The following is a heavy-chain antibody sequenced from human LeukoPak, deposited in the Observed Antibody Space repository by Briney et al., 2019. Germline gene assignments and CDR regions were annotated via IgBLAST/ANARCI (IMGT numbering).Heavy chain of an antibody. J-gene: IGHJ5*02. CDR1: GYTFTGYG. CDR2: ISAYNGNT. Sequence: GASVKVSCKASGYTFTGYGTSWVRQAPGQGLEWMGWISAYNGNTNYAQKLQGRVTMTTDTSTSTAYMELRSLRSDDTAVYYCARVASPNNWFNPWGQGTLVTVSS. V-gene: IGHV1-18*01. CDR3: ARVASPNNWFNP.